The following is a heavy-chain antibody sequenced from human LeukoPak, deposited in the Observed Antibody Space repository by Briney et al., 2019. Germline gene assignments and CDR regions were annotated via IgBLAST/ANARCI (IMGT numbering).Heavy chain of an antibody. V-gene: IGHV3-73*01. D-gene: IGHD4-23*01. CDR1: GFTFSGSA. J-gene: IGHJ4*02. CDR2: IRNKDKSYET. CDR3: NGRMTAVVYDFDY. Sequence: TGGSLRRSCAASGFTFSGSAIHWVRQASGKGLEWVGRIRNKDKSYETAYAASVKGRFTISRDDSKNTAYLQMNSLKTEDTAVYYCNGRMTAVVYDFDYWGQGTLVTVSS.